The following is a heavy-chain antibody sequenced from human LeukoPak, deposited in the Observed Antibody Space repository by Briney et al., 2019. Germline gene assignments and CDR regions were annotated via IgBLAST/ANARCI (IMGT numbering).Heavy chain of an antibody. V-gene: IGHV5-51*01. J-gene: IGHJ4*02. Sequence: GESLKISCKGSGYRFTSYWIGWVRQMPGKGLEWMGIIYPGDSDTRYSPSFQGQVTISADKSISTAYLQWSSLKASDTAMYYCARTYYYGSGSYFPLGIDYWGQGTLVTVSS. D-gene: IGHD3-10*01. CDR3: ARTYYYGSGSYFPLGIDY. CDR2: IYPGDSDT. CDR1: GYRFTSYW.